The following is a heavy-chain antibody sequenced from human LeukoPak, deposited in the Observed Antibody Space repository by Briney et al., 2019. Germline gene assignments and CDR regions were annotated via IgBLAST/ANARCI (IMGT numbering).Heavy chain of an antibody. CDR1: GYSISRGYY. CDR2: IYHSGST. J-gene: IGHJ4*02. Sequence: PSETLSLTCGVSGYSISRGYYWDWIRQPPGKGLEWIGSIYHSGSTYYNPSLKSRVTISVDTSKNQFSLRLSSVTAADTAMYYCARSLAGTSNWDWGQGTPVTVSS. D-gene: IGHD2-2*01. V-gene: IGHV4-38-2*01. CDR3: ARSLAGTSNWD.